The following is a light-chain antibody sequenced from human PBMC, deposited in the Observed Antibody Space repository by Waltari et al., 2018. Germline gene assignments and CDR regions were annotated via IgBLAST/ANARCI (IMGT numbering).Light chain of an antibody. CDR1: SSDFGNYNL. J-gene: IGLJ2*01. CDR2: EGS. Sequence: QSALTQPASVSGSPGQSITVSCPGTSSDFGNYNLASWYQQLPGEAPKLIIYEGSKRPSGVSYRFSGSKSGNTASLTISGLQAEDEGDYYCCSYGGGTTSVLFGGGTKLTVL. V-gene: IGLV2-23*01. CDR3: CSYGGGTTSVL.